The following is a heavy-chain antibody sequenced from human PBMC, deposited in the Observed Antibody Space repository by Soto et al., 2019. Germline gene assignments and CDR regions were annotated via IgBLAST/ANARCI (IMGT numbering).Heavy chain of an antibody. CDR1: ESTVRRDW. J-gene: IGHJ4*02. Sequence: EVHLVESGGGLVQTGGSLRLSCTIYESTVRRDWMNWVRQAPGKGLEWVAHINQDGSEKYYVDSVKGRFTISRDNANNLPSLQMNSLGAGDTAMYYCSGGVGDAFWGQGTLVTVSS. D-gene: IGHD1-26*01. CDR3: SGGVGDAF. CDR2: INQDGSEK. V-gene: IGHV3-7*04.